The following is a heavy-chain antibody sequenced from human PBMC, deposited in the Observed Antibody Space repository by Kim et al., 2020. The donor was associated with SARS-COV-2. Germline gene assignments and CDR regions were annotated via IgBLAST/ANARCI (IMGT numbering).Heavy chain of an antibody. CDR3: LRPRAQYSFAS. Sequence: SETLSLTCTVSGGSISSSCYYWGWLRHPPGMGLEWFRCFYDSETTNYTPTIKSPVTISVSQSQNHLSLKPWTATATATSLFYCLRPRAQYSFASSVQGT. CDR2: FYDSETT. J-gene: IGHJ4*02. CDR1: GGSISSSCYY. V-gene: IGHV4-39*02.